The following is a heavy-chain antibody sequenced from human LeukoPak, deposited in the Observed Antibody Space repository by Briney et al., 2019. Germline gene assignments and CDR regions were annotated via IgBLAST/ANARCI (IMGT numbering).Heavy chain of an antibody. J-gene: IGHJ4*02. Sequence: KTSETLSLTCTVSGGSISSYYWSWIRQPPGKGLDWIGYIYYSGSTNYNPSLKSRVTISVDTSKNQFSLKLSSVTAADSAVYYCAREGEMATSAFDYWGQGTLVTVSS. V-gene: IGHV4-59*01. CDR1: GGSISSYY. CDR3: AREGEMATSAFDY. CDR2: IYYSGST. D-gene: IGHD5-24*01.